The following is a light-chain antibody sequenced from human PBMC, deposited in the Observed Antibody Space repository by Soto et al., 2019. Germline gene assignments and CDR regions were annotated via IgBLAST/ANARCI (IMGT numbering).Light chain of an antibody. CDR3: CSFAAMSGYV. J-gene: IGLJ1*01. Sequence: QSVLTQPRSVSGSPGQSVTISCTGTSSDVGAYDHVSWYQQHPGKAPQLMIHDVNQRPSGVPDRLSGSKSGNTASLTISGLQAEDEADYYCCSFAAMSGYVFGTGTKLTVL. CDR2: DVN. V-gene: IGLV2-11*01. CDR1: SSDVGAYDH.